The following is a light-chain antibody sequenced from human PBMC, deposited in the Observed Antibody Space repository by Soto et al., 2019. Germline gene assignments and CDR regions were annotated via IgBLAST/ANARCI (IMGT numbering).Light chain of an antibody. CDR1: SSDIWAYDY. J-gene: IGLJ1*01. V-gene: IGLV2-14*01. CDR3: SSFTWTQTHN. Sequence: QSAPTPPASVSGSPGQWITICCTGTSSDIWAYDYVSWFQQHPDKAPKLMISEVTNRPSGVSSRFSGSKSGNAASLTISALHAEDETYYFCSSFTWTQTHNFATGTKVTVL. CDR2: EVT.